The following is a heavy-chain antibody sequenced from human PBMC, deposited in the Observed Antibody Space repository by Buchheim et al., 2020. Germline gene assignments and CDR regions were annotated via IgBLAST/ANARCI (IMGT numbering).Heavy chain of an antibody. D-gene: IGHD2-21*02. V-gene: IGHV3-30*18. CDR1: GFTFSSYG. CDR2: ISYDGSNK. Sequence: QVQLVESGGGVVQPGRSLRLSCAASGFTFSSYGMHWVRQAPGKGLEWVAVISYDGSNKYYADSVKGRFTISSDNSKNTLYLQMNSLRAEDTAVYYCAKDLRTYCGGDCEDIDYWGQGTL. CDR3: AKDLRTYCGGDCEDIDY. J-gene: IGHJ4*02.